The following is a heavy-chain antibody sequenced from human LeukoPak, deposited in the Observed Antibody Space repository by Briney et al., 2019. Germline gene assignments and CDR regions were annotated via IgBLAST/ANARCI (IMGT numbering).Heavy chain of an antibody. D-gene: IGHD4-17*01. Sequence: GGSLRLSCAASGFTFSSYGMHWVRQAPGKGLEWVAVIWYDGSNKYYADSVKGRFIMSRDNSKNTLYLQMNSLRAEDTAVYYCAKDVYGDYGGLVYWGQGTLVTVSS. CDR2: IWYDGSNK. J-gene: IGHJ4*02. CDR1: GFTFSSYG. CDR3: AKDVYGDYGGLVY. V-gene: IGHV3-33*06.